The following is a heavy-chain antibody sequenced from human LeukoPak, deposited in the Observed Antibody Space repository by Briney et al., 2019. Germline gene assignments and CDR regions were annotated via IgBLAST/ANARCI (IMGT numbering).Heavy chain of an antibody. CDR2: ISAYNGDT. D-gene: IGHD4-11*01. CDR1: GYTFISYG. CDR3: AREVTDYYYMDV. J-gene: IGHJ6*03. Sequence: ASVKVSCKASGYTFISYGISWVRQAPGQGLEWMGWISAYNGDTNYAQKLQGRVTMTTDTSTSTAYMELRSLRSDDTAVYYCAREVTDYYYMDVWGKGTTVTVSS. V-gene: IGHV1-18*01.